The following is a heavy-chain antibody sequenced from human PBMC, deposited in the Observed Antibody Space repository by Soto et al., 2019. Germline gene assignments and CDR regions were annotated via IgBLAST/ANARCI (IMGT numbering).Heavy chain of an antibody. CDR3: ARGGYYDNSWGKLSHYGLDV. Sequence: QVQLAQSANEVKKPGASGRFPCRAAGYTFTGIAMPWLRQAPDQGLGGREWTSPYNDYTVNAQKFQGRVSMTADTSTRTVYMNLRGLKSDDTAVYYCARGGYYDNSWGKLSHYGLDVWGQGTSVSVSS. CDR2: TSPYNDYT. V-gene: IGHV1-18*01. J-gene: IGHJ6*02. D-gene: IGHD3-16*01. CDR1: GYTFTGIA.